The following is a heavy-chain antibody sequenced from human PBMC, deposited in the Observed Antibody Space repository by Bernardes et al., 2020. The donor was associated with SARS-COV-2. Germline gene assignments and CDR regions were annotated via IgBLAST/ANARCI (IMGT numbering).Heavy chain of an antibody. CDR1: GFTFTTFD. Sequence: GGSLRLSCAASGFTFTTFDMNWVRRAPGKGLEWIAYIGGSGVAVQYADSLRGRFTVSRDNADNSLSLEMNDLRVEDTAVYYCARNALVQGVYFYYGMDVWGQGTTVTVSS. J-gene: IGHJ6*02. V-gene: IGHV3-48*03. D-gene: IGHD3-10*01. CDR2: IGGSGVAV. CDR3: ARNALVQGVYFYYGMDV.